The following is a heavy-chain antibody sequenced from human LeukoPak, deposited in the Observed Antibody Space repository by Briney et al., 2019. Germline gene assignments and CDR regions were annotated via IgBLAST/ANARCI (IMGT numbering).Heavy chain of an antibody. V-gene: IGHV4-59*01. CDR3: ARGGGYSYGSFDY. J-gene: IGHJ4*01. CDR1: GDSINNYY. CDR2: NYYSGST. Sequence: PSETLSLTCTVSGDSINNYYWSWTPQSPGKGLEWIGYNYYSGSTSYNPSLKSRVTISLDPSNKQFSLKLRSVTAADTAVYYCARGGGYSYGSFDYWGQGTLVTVSS. D-gene: IGHD5-18*01.